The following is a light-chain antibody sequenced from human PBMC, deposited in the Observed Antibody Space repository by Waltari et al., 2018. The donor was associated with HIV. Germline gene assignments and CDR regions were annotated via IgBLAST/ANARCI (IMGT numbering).Light chain of an antibody. Sequence: QSALMQPPSVSGAPGQRVTISCTGSSSNIGAGYDVHWYQQVPGTAPKLLIYGNSNRPSGVPDRFSGSKSGTSASLAVTGLQAEDEADYYCQSYDSSLSGGVFGGGTKLTVL. CDR1: SSNIGAGYD. J-gene: IGLJ3*02. CDR3: QSYDSSLSGGV. V-gene: IGLV1-40*01. CDR2: GNS.